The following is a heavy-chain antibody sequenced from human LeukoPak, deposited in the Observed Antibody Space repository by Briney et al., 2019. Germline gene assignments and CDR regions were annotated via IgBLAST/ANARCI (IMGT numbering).Heavy chain of an antibody. CDR3: ARSVVGNLDY. Sequence: ASVKVSCKASGYTFTGNYMHWVRQAPGHGLEWMGWIDPNSGGTNHAQKFQGRVTMTRDTSISTAYMELSRLRSDDTAVYYCARSVVGNLDYWGQGTLVTVSS. CDR2: IDPNSGGT. D-gene: IGHD4-23*01. CDR1: GYTFTGNY. V-gene: IGHV1-2*02. J-gene: IGHJ4*02.